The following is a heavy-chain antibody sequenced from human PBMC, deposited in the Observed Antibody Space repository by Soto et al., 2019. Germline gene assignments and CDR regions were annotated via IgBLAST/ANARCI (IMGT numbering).Heavy chain of an antibody. Sequence: XGSLILSGAASGFTFSSYSMNWVRQAPGKGLEWVSSISSSSSYIYYADSVKGRFTISRDNAKNSLYLQMNSLRAEDTAVYYCARGGSGSSLTWGQGTLVTASS. CDR1: GFTFSSYS. CDR3: ARGGSGSSLT. J-gene: IGHJ5*02. CDR2: ISSSSSYI. D-gene: IGHD6-6*01. V-gene: IGHV3-21*01.